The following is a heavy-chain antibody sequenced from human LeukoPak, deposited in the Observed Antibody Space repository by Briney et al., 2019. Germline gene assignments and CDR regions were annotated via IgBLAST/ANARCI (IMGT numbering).Heavy chain of an antibody. CDR3: AKSGGSYPYYFDY. D-gene: IGHD1-26*01. CDR1: GFTFGSYA. V-gene: IGHV3-23*01. CDR2: ISGSGDNT. Sequence: GGSLRLSCAASGFTFGSYAMSWVRQAPGKGLEWVSAISGSGDNTYYADSVKGRFTISRDNSKNTLYLQMNSLRAEDTAVYYCAKSGGSYPYYFDYWGQGTLVTVSS. J-gene: IGHJ4*02.